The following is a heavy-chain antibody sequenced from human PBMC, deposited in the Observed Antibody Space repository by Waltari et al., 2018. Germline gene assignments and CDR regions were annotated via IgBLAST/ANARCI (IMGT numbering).Heavy chain of an antibody. Sequence: EVQLVESGGGLVKPGGSLRLSCAASGFTFSSYSMNWVRQAPGKGLEWVSSISSSSSYRYYADSVKGRFTISRDNAKNSLYLQMNSLRAEDTAVYYCARDRLGWNQGGFDPWGQGTLVTVSS. J-gene: IGHJ5*02. D-gene: IGHD1-1*01. CDR3: ARDRLGWNQGGFDP. CDR1: GFTFSSYS. V-gene: IGHV3-21*01. CDR2: ISSSSSYR.